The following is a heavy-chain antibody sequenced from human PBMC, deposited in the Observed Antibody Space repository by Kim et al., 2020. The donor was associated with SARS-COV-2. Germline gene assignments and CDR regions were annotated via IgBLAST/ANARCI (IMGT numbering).Heavy chain of an antibody. D-gene: IGHD2-15*01. CDR2: ISSSSSYI. V-gene: IGHV3-21*01. J-gene: IGHJ2*01. CDR1: GFTFSSYS. Sequence: GGSLRLSCAASGFTFSSYSMNWVRQAPGKGLEWVSSISSSSSYIYYADSVKGRFTISRDNAKNSLYLQMNSLRAEDTAVYYCARDPLGYCSGGSCYSDWYFDLWGRGTLVTVSS. CDR3: ARDPLGYCSGGSCYSDWYFDL.